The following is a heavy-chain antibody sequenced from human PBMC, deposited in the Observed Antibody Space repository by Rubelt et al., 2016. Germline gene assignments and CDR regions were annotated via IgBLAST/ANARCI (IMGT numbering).Heavy chain of an antibody. Sequence: QVQLVQSGAEVKKPGSSVKVSCKASGGTFSSYAISWVRQAPGQGLEWMGRIIPILCIVNNAQKVQGSVTITADKSTSIAYMGLSSLRSEDTAVYYCARDSLGAPSYWGQGTLVTVSS. V-gene: IGHV1-69*04. D-gene: IGHD1-26*01. CDR3: ARDSLGAPSY. J-gene: IGHJ4*02. CDR2: IIPILCIV. CDR1: GGTFSSYA.